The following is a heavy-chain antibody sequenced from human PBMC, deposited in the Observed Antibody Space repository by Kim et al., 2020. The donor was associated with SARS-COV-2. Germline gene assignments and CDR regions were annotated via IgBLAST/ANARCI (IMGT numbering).Heavy chain of an antibody. J-gene: IGHJ3*02. CDR2: IYYSGST. CDR1: GGSISSGGYY. Sequence: SETLSLTCTVSGGSISSGGYYWSWIRQQPGKGLEWIGYIYYSGSTYYNPSLKSRVTISVDTSKNQFSLKLSSVTAADTAVYYCARATPGYYDSSGYLYALDIWGQGTMVTVSS. V-gene: IGHV4-31*03. CDR3: ARATPGYYDSSGYLYALDI. D-gene: IGHD3-22*01.